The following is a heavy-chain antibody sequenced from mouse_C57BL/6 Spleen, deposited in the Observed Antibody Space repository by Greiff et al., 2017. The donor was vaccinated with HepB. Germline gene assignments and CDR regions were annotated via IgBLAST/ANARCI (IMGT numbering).Heavy chain of an antibody. J-gene: IGHJ1*03. CDR3: ARNGSIQYWYFDV. V-gene: IGHV1-82*01. CDR1: GYAFSSSW. CDR2: IYPGDGDT. Sequence: VQLQQSGPELVKPGASVKISCKASGYAFSSSWMNWVKQRPGKGLEWIGRIYPGDGDTNYNGKFKGKATLTADKSSSTAYMQLSSLTSEDSAVCFCARNGSIQYWYFDVWGTGTTVTVSS. D-gene: IGHD1-1*01.